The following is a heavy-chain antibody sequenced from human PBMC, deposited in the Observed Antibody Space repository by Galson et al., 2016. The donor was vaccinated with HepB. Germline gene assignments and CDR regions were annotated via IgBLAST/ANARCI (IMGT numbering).Heavy chain of an antibody. J-gene: IGHJ2*01. V-gene: IGHV4-59*01. CDR2: IYYSGST. CDR3: ARPFGGPPGGEHWYFDL. Sequence: SETLSLTCTVSGGSISSYYWSWIRQPPGKGLEWIGYIYYSGSTNYNPSLKSRVTISVDTSKNQFSLKLNSVTAADTAVYYCARPFGGPPGGEHWYFDLWGRGTLVTVSS. D-gene: IGHD4-23*01. CDR1: GGSISSYY.